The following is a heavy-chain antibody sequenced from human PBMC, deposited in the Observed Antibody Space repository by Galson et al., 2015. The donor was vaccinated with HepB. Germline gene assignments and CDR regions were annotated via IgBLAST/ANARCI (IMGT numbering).Heavy chain of an antibody. Sequence: SLRLSCAASGFAFRSYAMNWVRQAPGKGLEWVATIYSNEGGTEYADSVRGRFTIYKDYSKTTLNLEMNSLRAEDTALYYCTQDVSGWLLSWGQGTLVTVSS. V-gene: IGHV3-23*01. J-gene: IGHJ5*02. CDR1: GFAFRSYA. CDR2: IYSNEGGT. CDR3: TQDVSGWLLS. D-gene: IGHD6-19*01.